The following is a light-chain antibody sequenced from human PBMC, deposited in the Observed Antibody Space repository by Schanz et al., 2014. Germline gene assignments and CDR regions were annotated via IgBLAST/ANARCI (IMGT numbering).Light chain of an antibody. V-gene: IGLV2-14*03. Sequence: QSALTQPASVSGSPGQSITLSCTGTSSDVGGYNYVSWYQHHPGKAPKLMIYDVNNRPSGVSNRFSGSKSGNTASLTISGPQAEDEADYSCSSPTTDTTWLFSAGTKLTV. J-gene: IGLJ3*02. CDR2: DVN. CDR3: SSPTTDTTWL. CDR1: SSDVGGYNY.